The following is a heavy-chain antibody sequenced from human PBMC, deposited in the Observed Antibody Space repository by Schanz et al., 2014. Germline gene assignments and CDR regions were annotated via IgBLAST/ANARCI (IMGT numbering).Heavy chain of an antibody. CDR2: ISGSGGST. CDR1: GFSLDIFA. V-gene: IGHV3-23*01. Sequence: EVQLLESGGGLVQPGGSLRLSCATSGFSLDIFAVSWVRQAPGKGLEWVSAISGSGGSTYYADSVKGRFTISRDNSKNTLYLQMNSLRAEDTAVYFCAKGRFGELSAFDIWGQGTMVTVSS. J-gene: IGHJ3*02. D-gene: IGHD3-10*01. CDR3: AKGRFGELSAFDI.